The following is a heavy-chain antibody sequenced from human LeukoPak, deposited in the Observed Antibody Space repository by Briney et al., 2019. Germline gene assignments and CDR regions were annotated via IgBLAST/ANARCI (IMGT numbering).Heavy chain of an antibody. CDR2: IIAIFGTA. J-gene: IGHJ4*02. V-gene: IGHV1-69*13. CDR3: ARRRVYGGADY. Sequence: EASVKVSCKASGGTFSSYAISWVGQAPGQGVEGMGGIIAIFGTANYAQKFQGRVTITADESTSTPYMELSSLRSEDTAVYYCARRRVYGGADYWGQGTLVTVSS. CDR1: GGTFSSYA. D-gene: IGHD4-23*01.